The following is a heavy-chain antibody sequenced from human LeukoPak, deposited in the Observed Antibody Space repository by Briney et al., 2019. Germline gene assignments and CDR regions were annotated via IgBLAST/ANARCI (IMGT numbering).Heavy chain of an antibody. CDR3: ARDLGIPKAFDI. CDR1: GGSISSSNW. V-gene: IGHV4-4*02. J-gene: IGHJ3*02. Sequence: SGTLSLTCAVSGGSISSSNWWSWVRQPPGKGLEWIGSIYYSGSTYYNPSLKSRVTISVDTSKNQFSLKLSSVTAADTAVYYCARDLGIPKAFDIWGQGTMVTVSS. CDR2: IYYSGST.